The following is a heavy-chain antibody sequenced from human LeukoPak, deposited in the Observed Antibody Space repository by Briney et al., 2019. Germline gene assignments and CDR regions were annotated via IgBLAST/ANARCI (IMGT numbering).Heavy chain of an antibody. CDR3: ARDYYGDSAPFDY. CDR1: GGTFSSYA. J-gene: IGHJ4*02. Sequence: ASVKVSCKASGGTFSSYAISWVRQAPGQGLEWMGRIIPILGIANYAQKLQGRVTMTTDTSTSTAYMEQRSLRSDDTAVYYCARDYYGDSAPFDYWGQGTLVTVSS. D-gene: IGHD4-17*01. V-gene: IGHV1-69*04. CDR2: IIPILGIA.